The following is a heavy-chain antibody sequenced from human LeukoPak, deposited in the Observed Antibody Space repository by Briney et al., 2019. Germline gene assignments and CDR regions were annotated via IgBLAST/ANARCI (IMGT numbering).Heavy chain of an antibody. CDR3: ARDLSGYYPYWYFDY. CDR1: GYTFTGYY. Sequence: ASVKVSCKASGYTFTGYYMHWVRQAPGQGVERMGWINPNSGGTNYAQKFPGRVTMTRETSISTAYMELSRLRSDDTAVYYCARDLSGYYPYWYFDYWGQGTLVTVSS. CDR2: INPNSGGT. V-gene: IGHV1-2*02. J-gene: IGHJ4*02. D-gene: IGHD3-22*01.